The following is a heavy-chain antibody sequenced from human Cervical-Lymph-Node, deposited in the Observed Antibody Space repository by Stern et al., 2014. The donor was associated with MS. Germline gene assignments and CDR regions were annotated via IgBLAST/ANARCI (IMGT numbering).Heavy chain of an antibody. J-gene: IGHJ3*01. CDR3: ARDGYGAGRFDF. CDR2: IYYSGSS. V-gene: IGHV4-31*03. D-gene: IGHD5-12*01. Sequence: QLQLQESGPGLVKPSQTLSLTCTVSGASISSGSYYWSWIRQHPEKGLEWIGYIYYSGSSYYKPSLQSRATISLDTSRNQLFLNLNSVTAADTAVYYCARDGYGAGRFDFWGQGTMVTVSP. CDR1: GASISSGSYY.